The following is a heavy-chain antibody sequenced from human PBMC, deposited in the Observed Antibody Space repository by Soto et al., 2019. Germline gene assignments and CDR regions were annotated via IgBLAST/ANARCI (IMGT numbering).Heavy chain of an antibody. Sequence: QVQLVQSGAEVKKPGASVKVSCKASGYTFASYAISWVRQAPGQGLEWMGWISGYTANTDYAQKFQGRVSLTTDTSTSKAYMELRSLTSDDTAVYYCARGGGFSYGLVAFDIWGQGTMVTVSS. D-gene: IGHD5-18*01. CDR3: ARGGGFSYGLVAFDI. J-gene: IGHJ3*02. CDR1: GYTFASYA. V-gene: IGHV1-18*01. CDR2: ISGYTANT.